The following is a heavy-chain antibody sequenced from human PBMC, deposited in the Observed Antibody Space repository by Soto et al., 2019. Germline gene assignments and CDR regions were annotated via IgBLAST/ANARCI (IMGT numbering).Heavy chain of an antibody. J-gene: IGHJ4*02. CDR1: GGSISSGGYS. CDR2: IYHSGST. D-gene: IGHD7-27*01. CDR3: ARRWGRTFDY. Sequence: PSETLSLICAVSGGSISSGGYSWSWIRQPPGKGLEWIGYIYHSGSTYYNPSLKSRVTISVDRSKNQFSLKLSSVTAADTAVYYCARRWGRTFDYWGQGTLVTVSS. V-gene: IGHV4-30-2*01.